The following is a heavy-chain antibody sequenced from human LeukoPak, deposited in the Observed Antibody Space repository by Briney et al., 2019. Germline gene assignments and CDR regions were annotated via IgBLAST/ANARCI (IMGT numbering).Heavy chain of an antibody. CDR3: ARDEENWRDDAFDI. Sequence: MTSETLSLTCTVSGGSISSYYWSWIRQPAGKGLEWIGRIYTSGSTNYNPSLKSRVTMSVDTSKNQFSLKLSSVTAAGTAVYYCARDEENWRDDAFDIWGQGTMVTVSS. V-gene: IGHV4-4*07. D-gene: IGHD1-1*01. CDR2: IYTSGST. J-gene: IGHJ3*02. CDR1: GGSISSYY.